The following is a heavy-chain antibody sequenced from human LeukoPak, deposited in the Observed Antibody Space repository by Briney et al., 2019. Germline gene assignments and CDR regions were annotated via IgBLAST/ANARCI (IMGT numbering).Heavy chain of an antibody. CDR3: ARIPQRVPHNWFDP. CDR1: GYTFTIYD. D-gene: IGHD2-2*01. Sequence: ASVTVSFKASGYTFTIYDINWVRQAAGQGLEWMGWMNPHSGNAGYAQKFQGRVTMTRDTSISTAYMELSSLRSDDTAVYYCARIPQRVPHNWFDPWGQGTLVTVSS. CDR2: MNPHSGNA. J-gene: IGHJ5*02. V-gene: IGHV1-8*01.